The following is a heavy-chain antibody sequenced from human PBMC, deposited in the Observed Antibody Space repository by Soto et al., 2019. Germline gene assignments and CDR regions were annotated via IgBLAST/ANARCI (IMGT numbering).Heavy chain of an antibody. D-gene: IGHD4-17*01. Sequence: SETLSLTCTVSGGSVSSGSYYWSWIRQPPGKGLEWIGYIYYSGSTNYNPSLKSRVTISVDTSKNQFSLKLSSVTAADTAVYYCARGPRAMTTVTNWGQGTLVTVSS. CDR3: ARGPRAMTTVTN. V-gene: IGHV4-61*01. J-gene: IGHJ4*02. CDR2: IYYSGST. CDR1: GGSVSSGSYY.